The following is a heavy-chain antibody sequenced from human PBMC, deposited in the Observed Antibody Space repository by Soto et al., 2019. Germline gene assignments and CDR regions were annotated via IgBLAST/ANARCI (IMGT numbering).Heavy chain of an antibody. V-gene: IGHV3-23*01. CDR3: AKDSGSFDFWSGYFNWFDP. CDR2: ISGSGGST. CDR1: GFTFSSYA. J-gene: IGHJ5*02. Sequence: EVQLLESGGGLVQPGGSLRLSCAASGFTFSSYAMSWVRQAPGKGLEWVSAISGSGGSTYYADSVKGRFTISRDNSKNTLYLKMNSLRAEDTAVYYCAKDSGSFDFWSGYFNWFDPWGQGTLVTVSS. D-gene: IGHD3-3*01.